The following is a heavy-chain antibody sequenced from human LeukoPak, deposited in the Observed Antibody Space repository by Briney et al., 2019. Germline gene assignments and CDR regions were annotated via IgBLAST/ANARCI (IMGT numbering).Heavy chain of an antibody. Sequence: GKSLRLACAASGFIFSRSDIHWVRQAPGKVLEWVAVIWHDRSDTYGSNKYNAESVKGRFTISRDNSKNTVYLQMNSLRVEDTAVYYCAKDGNCGGDCYGWFDPWGQGALVTVSS. CDR3: AKDGNCGGDCYGWFDP. CDR1: GFIFSRSD. D-gene: IGHD2-21*02. J-gene: IGHJ5*02. CDR2: IWHDRSDTYGSNK. V-gene: IGHV3-33*06.